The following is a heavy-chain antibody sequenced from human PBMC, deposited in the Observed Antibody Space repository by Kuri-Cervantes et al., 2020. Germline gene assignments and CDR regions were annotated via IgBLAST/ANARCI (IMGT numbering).Heavy chain of an antibody. CDR3: ARPDYDSSGYYLLFDY. V-gene: IGHV4-61*01. D-gene: IGHD3-22*01. Sequence: SETLSLTCTVSGGSVSSGSHYWTWIRQPPGKRQEWIGYIYYSGSTNYNPSLKSRVTISVDTSKNQFSLKVSSVTAADTAVYYCARPDYDSSGYYLLFDYWGQGTLVTVSS. CDR1: GGSVSSGSHY. J-gene: IGHJ4*02. CDR2: IYYSGST.